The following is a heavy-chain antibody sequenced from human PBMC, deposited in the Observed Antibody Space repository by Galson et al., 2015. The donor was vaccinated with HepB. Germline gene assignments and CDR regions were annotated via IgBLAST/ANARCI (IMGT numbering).Heavy chain of an antibody. V-gene: IGHV6-1*01. Sequence: CAISGGSVPSNRAAWNWIRQSPSRGLEWLGRTFYRSKWYNDYAVSVKSRMTIDPDTSRNQFSLHLNSVTPEDTALYYCAREVHHDDYNYYMDVWGKGSTVTVSS. CDR3: AREVHHDDYNYYMDV. D-gene: IGHD5-12*01. J-gene: IGHJ6*03. CDR1: GGSVPSNRAA. CDR2: TFYRSKWYN.